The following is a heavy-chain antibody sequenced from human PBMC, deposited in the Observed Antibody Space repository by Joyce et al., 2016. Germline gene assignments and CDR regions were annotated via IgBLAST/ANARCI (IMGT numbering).Heavy chain of an antibody. V-gene: IGHV3-48*02. CDR2: ISASSGTI. CDR1: GFSFNTYS. J-gene: IGHJ4*02. D-gene: IGHD5-24*01. Sequence: EVQLVESGGGLVQPGGSLRLSCAASGFSFNTYSINWVRQGPGKGLEWLSYISASSGTIYYADSVKGRFTISRDNAKNSVYLQMNSLRDEDTAVYYCARVGRTGYTCDYWGQGTLVTVSS. CDR3: ARVGRTGYTCDY.